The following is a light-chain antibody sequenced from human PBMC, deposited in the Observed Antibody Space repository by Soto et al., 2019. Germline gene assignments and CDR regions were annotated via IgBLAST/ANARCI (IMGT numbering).Light chain of an antibody. J-gene: IGKJ1*01. V-gene: IGKV3-11*01. CDR1: QSVSSY. CDR2: DAS. Sequence: EIVLTQSPATLSLSPGETATLSCRASQSVSSYLAWYQQKPGQAPRLLIYDASNRATGIPDRFSGSGSGTDFTLTISSLEPDDFAVYYCHQRGSWPRGTFGQGTKVEIK. CDR3: HQRGSWPRGT.